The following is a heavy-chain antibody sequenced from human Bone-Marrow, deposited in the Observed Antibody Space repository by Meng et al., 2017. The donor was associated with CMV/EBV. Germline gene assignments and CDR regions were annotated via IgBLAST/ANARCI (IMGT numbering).Heavy chain of an antibody. CDR3: ASSRKDYYDSSGYRDMDYYYGMDV. V-gene: IGHV1-69*05. Sequence: SVKVSCKASGYTFTSYDINWVRQATGQGLEWMGGIIPIFGTANYAQKFQGRVTITTDESTSTAYMELSSLRSEDTAVYYCASSRKDYYDSSGYRDMDYYYGMDVWGQGTMVTCSS. J-gene: IGHJ6*01. CDR2: IIPIFGTA. CDR1: GYTFTSYD. D-gene: IGHD3-22*01.